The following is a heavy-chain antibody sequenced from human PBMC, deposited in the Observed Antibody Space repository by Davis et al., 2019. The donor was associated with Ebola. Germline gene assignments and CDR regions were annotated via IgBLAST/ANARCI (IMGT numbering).Heavy chain of an antibody. CDR3: ARVLGSSNDY. J-gene: IGHJ4*02. CDR1: GFTFSSYG. D-gene: IGHD6-13*01. V-gene: IGHV3-30*03. CDR2: ISYDGSNK. Sequence: GESLKISCAASGFTFSSYGMHWVRQAPGKGLERVAVISYDGSNKYYADYVKGRFTISRDNSKSTLYLQMNSLRAEDTAVYYCARVLGSSNDYWGQGTLVTVSS.